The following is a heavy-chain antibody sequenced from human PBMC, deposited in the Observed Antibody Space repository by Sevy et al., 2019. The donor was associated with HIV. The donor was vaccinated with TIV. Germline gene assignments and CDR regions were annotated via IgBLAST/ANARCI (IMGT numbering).Heavy chain of an antibody. V-gene: IGHV3-53*01. CDR1: EFTVSSSY. CDR2: LYSGGST. CDR3: XRAGXXSXXXXXXX. D-gene: IGHD3-10*01. J-gene: IGHJ1*01. Sequence: GGSLRLSCAASEFTVSSSYMSWVRQAPGKGLEWVSILYSGGSTYYAASVKGRFAVSRDNSKNTLYLQMNSLRAEDTAVYXXXRAGXXSXXXXXXXWGQGXLVTVSS.